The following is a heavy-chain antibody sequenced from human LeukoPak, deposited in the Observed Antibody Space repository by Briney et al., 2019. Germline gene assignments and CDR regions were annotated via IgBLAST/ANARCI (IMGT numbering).Heavy chain of an antibody. CDR2: IYSADST. CDR3: ATVEYYDSSGSCYFQH. J-gene: IGHJ1*01. CDR1: GFTVSSNY. D-gene: IGHD3-22*01. Sequence: PGGSLRLPCAASGFTVSSNYMSWVRQAPGKGLELVSVIYSADSTYYADSVKGRFTISRDNSKNPLYLQMNSLRAEDTALDYCATVEYYDSSGSCYFQHWGQGTLLTVSS. V-gene: IGHV3-53*01.